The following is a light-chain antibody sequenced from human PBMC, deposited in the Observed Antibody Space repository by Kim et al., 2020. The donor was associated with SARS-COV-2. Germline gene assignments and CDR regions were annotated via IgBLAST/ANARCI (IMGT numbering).Light chain of an antibody. CDR3: SSYTTSSTLV. CDR2: DVS. CDR1: SSDVADYKY. Sequence: QSALTQPASVSGSPGQSITISCSGTSSDVADYKYVSWYQQYPGKAPKLMIYDVSHRPSGVSNRFSGSKSGDKASLTVSGLQAEDEADYYCSSYTTSSTLVFGTGTKVTVL. V-gene: IGLV2-14*03. J-gene: IGLJ1*01.